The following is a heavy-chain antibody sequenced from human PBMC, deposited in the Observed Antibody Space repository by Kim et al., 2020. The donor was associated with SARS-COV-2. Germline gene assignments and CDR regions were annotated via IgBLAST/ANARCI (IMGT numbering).Heavy chain of an antibody. V-gene: IGHV3-21*01. CDR3: ARVPRGYSGLYYFDY. Sequence: GGSLRLSCAASGFTFSSYSMNWVRQAPGKGLEWVSSISSSSSYIYYADSVQGRFTISRDNAKNSLYLQMNSLRAEDTAVYYCARVPRGYSGLYYFDYWGQGTLVTVSS. CDR2: ISSSSSYI. J-gene: IGHJ4*02. CDR1: GFTFSSYS. D-gene: IGHD5-12*01.